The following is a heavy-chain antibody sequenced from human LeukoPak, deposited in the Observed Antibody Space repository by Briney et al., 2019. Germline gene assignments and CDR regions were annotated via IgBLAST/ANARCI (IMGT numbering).Heavy chain of an antibody. CDR1: GFTFDDYA. CDR2: ISWNSGSI. Sequence: GGSLRLSCAASGFTFDDYAMHWVRQAPGKGLEWVSGISWNSGSIGYADSVKGRLTISRDNAKNSLYLQMNSLGAEDTALYYCAKDSGSSGSEYFQHWGQGTLVTVSS. D-gene: IGHD3-22*01. J-gene: IGHJ1*01. CDR3: AKDSGSSGSEYFQH. V-gene: IGHV3-9*01.